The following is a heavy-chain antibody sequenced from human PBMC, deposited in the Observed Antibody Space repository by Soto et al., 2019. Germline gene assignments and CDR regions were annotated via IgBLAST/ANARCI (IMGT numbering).Heavy chain of an antibody. D-gene: IGHD4-17*01. J-gene: IGHJ6*02. CDR2: INHSGST. CDR3: ARSTSPDYGDYYLGGMDV. V-gene: IGHV4-34*01. Sequence: PSETLSLTCAVYGGPFSGYYWSWIRQPPGKGLEWIGEINHSGSTNYNPSLKSRVTISVDTSKNQFSLKLSSVTAADTAVYYCARSTSPDYGDYYLGGMDVWGQGTTVT. CDR1: GGPFSGYY.